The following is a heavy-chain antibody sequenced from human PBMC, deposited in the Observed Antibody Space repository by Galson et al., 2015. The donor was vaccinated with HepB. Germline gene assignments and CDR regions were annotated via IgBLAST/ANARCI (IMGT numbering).Heavy chain of an antibody. CDR2: IFSRGST. V-gene: IGHV4-59*01. J-gene: IGHJ2*01. CDR1: GASISTDY. CDR3: ARYSASAGGWFFDL. D-gene: IGHD2-21*01. Sequence: SETLSLTCTVSGASISTDYWSWIRQPPGKGLEWIGYIFSRGSTKYNSSLQSRVTLSVDTSKNQFSLKLTSVIAADTAVYYCARYSASAGGWFFDLWGRGTLVTVSS.